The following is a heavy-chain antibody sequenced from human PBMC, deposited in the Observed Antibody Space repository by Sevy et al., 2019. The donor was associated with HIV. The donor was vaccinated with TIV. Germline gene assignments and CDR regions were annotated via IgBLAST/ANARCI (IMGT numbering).Heavy chain of an antibody. CDR2: IIPIFGTA. CDR3: ASSTTIFGVVIVPHYYYGMDV. Sequence: ASVKVSCKASGGTFSSYAISWVRQAPGQGLEWMGGIIPIFGTANYAQKFQGRVTITADESTSTAYMELGSLRSEDTAVYYCASSTTIFGVVIVPHYYYGMDVWGQGTTVTVSS. V-gene: IGHV1-69*13. CDR1: GGTFSSYA. D-gene: IGHD3-3*01. J-gene: IGHJ6*02.